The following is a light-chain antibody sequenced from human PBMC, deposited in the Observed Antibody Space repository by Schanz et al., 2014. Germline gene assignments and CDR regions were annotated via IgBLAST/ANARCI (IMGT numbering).Light chain of an antibody. V-gene: IGLV2-14*02. J-gene: IGLJ3*02. CDR2: DDI. CDR3: SSYAGSINWV. CDR1: TRDVANHNI. Sequence: QSALAQPASVSGSPGQSITISCTGTTRDVANHNIVSWYQQHPGKAPKLMIYDDIKRPSGVPDRFSGSKSGNTASLTISGLQAEDEADYYCSSYAGSINWVFGGGTKLTVL.